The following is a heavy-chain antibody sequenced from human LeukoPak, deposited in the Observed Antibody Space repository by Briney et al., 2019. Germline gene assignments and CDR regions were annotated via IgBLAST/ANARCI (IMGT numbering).Heavy chain of an antibody. Sequence: PGGSLRLSCVASGFTFSSYAMTWVRXXXXXXXXXXXAISXSGGSTYXXDSVXGRFTXXRDNSKNTMYLQMNSPRGEDTALYHCAKTLYSTSSGGADFWGQGTLVTVSS. D-gene: IGHD2/OR15-2a*01. CDR2: ISXSGGST. CDR1: GFTFSSYA. V-gene: IGHV3-23*01. J-gene: IGHJ4*02. CDR3: AKTLYSTSSGGADF.